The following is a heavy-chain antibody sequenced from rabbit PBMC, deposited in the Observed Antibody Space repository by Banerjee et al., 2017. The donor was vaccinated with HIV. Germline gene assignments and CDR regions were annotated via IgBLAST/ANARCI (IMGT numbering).Heavy chain of an antibody. CDR1: GFSFSSSYY. J-gene: IGHJ4*01. CDR2: IYGGSSGST. CDR3: ARDDFAGYAWDL. V-gene: IGHV1S45*01. Sequence: QEQLKESGGGLVTPGGSLTLTCTASGFSFSSSYYMCWVRQAPGKGLEWIACIYGGSSGSTYYASWAKGRFTISKISSTTVTLQMTSLTAADTATYFCARDDFAGYAWDLWGPGTLVTVS. D-gene: IGHD6-1*01.